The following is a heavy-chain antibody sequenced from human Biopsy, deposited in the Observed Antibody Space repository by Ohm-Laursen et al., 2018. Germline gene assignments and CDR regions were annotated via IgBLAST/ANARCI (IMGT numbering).Heavy chain of an antibody. CDR3: ARDSGILNYGNFKYYHYYGMDV. Sequence: GTLSLTCTVSGGSFSGYYWSWIRQPPGKGLEWIGYISGSSNTNYNPSLKSRVTLSTDASEPQFSLRLSSVTAADTAVYYCARDSGILNYGNFKYYHYYGMDVWGQGTKVTVSS. CDR2: ISGSSNT. J-gene: IGHJ6*02. V-gene: IGHV4-4*08. CDR1: GGSFSGYY. D-gene: IGHD4-11*01.